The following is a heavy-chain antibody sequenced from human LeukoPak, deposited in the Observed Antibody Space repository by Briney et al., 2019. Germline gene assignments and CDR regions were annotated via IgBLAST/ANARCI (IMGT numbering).Heavy chain of an antibody. CDR3: ARAYCSGGSCYSGDIDAFGI. V-gene: IGHV6-1*01. CDR1: GDSVSSNSAA. J-gene: IGHJ3*02. CDR2: TYYRSKWYN. Sequence: SQTLSLTCAISGDSVSSNSAAWNWIRQSPSRGLEWLGRTYYRSKWYNDYAVSVKSRITINPDTSKNQFSLQLNSVTPEDTAVYYCARAYCSGGSCYSGDIDAFGIWGQGPMVTVSS. D-gene: IGHD2-15*01.